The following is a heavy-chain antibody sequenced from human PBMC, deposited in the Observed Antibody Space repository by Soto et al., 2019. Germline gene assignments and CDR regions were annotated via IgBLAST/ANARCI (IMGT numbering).Heavy chain of an antibody. V-gene: IGHV6-1*01. CDR1: GDSVSSNNAA. J-gene: IGHJ6*02. D-gene: IGHD6-6*01. CDR2: TYYRSKWYS. CDR3: ARAKEYTRSSGMDV. Sequence: PSQTLSLTCVISGDSVSSNNAAWNWIRQTPSRGLEWLGRTYYRSKWYSDYSLSVKSRITINPDTSKDQFSLQLNSVTPEDTALYYCARAKEYTRSSGMDVWGQWTTVTVSS.